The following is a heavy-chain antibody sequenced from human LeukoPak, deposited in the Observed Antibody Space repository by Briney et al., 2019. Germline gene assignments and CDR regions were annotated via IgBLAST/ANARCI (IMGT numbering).Heavy chain of an antibody. Sequence: PGGSLRLSCVASEFTFSSSWMAWVRQAPGKGLEWVGCIKSRVDGGTTDYSVPVQCSFTISRADSKNTLYLQMNSLKAEDTGLYHCTTALQWEPLQANFWGQGTRVTVSS. D-gene: IGHD1-26*01. CDR1: EFTFSSSW. J-gene: IGHJ4*02. V-gene: IGHV3-15*01. CDR2: IKSRVDGGTT. CDR3: TTALQWEPLQANF.